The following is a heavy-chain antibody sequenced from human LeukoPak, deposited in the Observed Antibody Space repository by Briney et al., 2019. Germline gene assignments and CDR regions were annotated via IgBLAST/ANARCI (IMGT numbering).Heavy chain of an antibody. Sequence: PGGSLRLSCAASGFTVSSNYVSWVRQAPGKRLEWVSVIHSDGKTYYADSVKGRFTISRDSSQNTLYLQMNSLRAEDTAVYYCARHGVLRYIDDWGQGTLVTVSS. V-gene: IGHV3-53*01. CDR2: IHSDGKT. CDR1: GFTVSSNY. CDR3: ARHGVLRYIDD. J-gene: IGHJ4*02. D-gene: IGHD3-9*01.